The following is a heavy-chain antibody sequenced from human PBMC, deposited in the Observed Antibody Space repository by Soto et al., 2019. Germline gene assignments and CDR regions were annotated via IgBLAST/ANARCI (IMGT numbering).Heavy chain of an antibody. D-gene: IGHD6-6*01. Sequence: SETLSLTCTVSGGSISSYYWSWIRQPPGKGLEWIGYIYYSGSTNYNPSLKSRVTISVDTSKNQFSLKLSSVTAADTAVYYCARSPSRYSSSSNWFDPWGQGTLVTVSS. CDR3: ARSPSRYSSSSNWFDP. J-gene: IGHJ5*02. CDR1: GGSISSYY. CDR2: IYYSGST. V-gene: IGHV4-59*01.